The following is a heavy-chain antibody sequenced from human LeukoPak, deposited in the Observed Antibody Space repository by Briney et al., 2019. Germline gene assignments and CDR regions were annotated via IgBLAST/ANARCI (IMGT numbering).Heavy chain of an antibody. CDR1: GGSFSGYY. CDR2: IYYSGST. Sequence: SETLSLTCAVYGGSFSGYYWSWIRQPPGKGLEWIGYIYYSGSTNYNPSLKSRVTISVDTSKNQFSLKLSSVTAADTAVYYCARDRVLPALGYSSGWLDAFDIWGQGTMVTVSS. J-gene: IGHJ3*02. V-gene: IGHV4-59*01. CDR3: ARDRVLPALGYSSGWLDAFDI. D-gene: IGHD6-19*01.